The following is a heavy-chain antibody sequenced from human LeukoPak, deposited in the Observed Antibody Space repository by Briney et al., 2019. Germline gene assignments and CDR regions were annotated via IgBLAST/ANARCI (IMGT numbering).Heavy chain of an antibody. V-gene: IGHV4-34*01. D-gene: IGHD3-22*01. Sequence: PSETLSLTCAVYGGSFSGYYWSWIRQPPGKGLEWIGEINHSGSTNYNPSLKCRVTISVDTSMNQFSLKLSSVTAADTAVYYCARARGTYDSSGYYYYYGMDVWGQGTTVTVSS. CDR1: GGSFSGYY. CDR2: INHSGST. J-gene: IGHJ6*02. CDR3: ARARGTYDSSGYYYYYGMDV.